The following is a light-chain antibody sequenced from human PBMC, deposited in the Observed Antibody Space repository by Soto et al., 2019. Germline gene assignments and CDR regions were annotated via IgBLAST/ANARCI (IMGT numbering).Light chain of an antibody. CDR3: QQYNNRAPWT. J-gene: IGKJ1*01. V-gene: IGKV3-15*01. Sequence: EIVMTQSPATLSVSPGGRATLSCRASQSVSSNLAWYQQKPGQAPRLLIYGASTRATGIPARFSGSGSGTEFTLTISSLQSEEFAVYYCQQYNNRAPWTFGQGTKVDIK. CDR2: GAS. CDR1: QSVSSN.